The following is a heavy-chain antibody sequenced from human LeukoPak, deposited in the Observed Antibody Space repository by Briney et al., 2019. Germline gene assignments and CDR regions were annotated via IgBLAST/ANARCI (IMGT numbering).Heavy chain of an antibody. Sequence: GGSLRLSCAASGFTFSSYEMNWVRQAPGKGLEWDSYISSSGNTIYYADSVKGRFTISRDNAKNSLYLQMNSLRAEDTAVYYCARGDHMTTVTTHFDYWGQGTLVTVSS. CDR2: ISSSGNTI. V-gene: IGHV3-48*03. D-gene: IGHD4-17*01. CDR1: GFTFSSYE. J-gene: IGHJ4*02. CDR3: ARGDHMTTVTTHFDY.